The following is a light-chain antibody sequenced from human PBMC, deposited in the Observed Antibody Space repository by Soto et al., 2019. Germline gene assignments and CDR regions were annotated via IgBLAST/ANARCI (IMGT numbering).Light chain of an antibody. J-gene: IGKJ4*01. CDR2: GAS. CDR1: QSVNSD. V-gene: IGKV3D-15*01. CDR3: QQRHNWPLT. Sequence: EIVMTQSPATVPASPGERVTLSCRASQSVNSDLAWYQQTPGQAPRPLIYGASSRATGIPDRFSGSGSGTDFTLTISRLEPEDFAVYYCQQRHNWPLTFGGGTKGDIK.